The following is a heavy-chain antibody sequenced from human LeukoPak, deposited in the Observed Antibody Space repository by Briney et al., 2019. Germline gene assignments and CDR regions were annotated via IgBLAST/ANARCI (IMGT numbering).Heavy chain of an antibody. Sequence: GGSLRLSCVASGFTFSSYWMHWVRQDPRKGLVWVSRISGDGRNINYADSVRGRFTISRDNAKNTLYLQMNTLRVEDTAVYYCGREVTDTRGFDYWGQGTLVTVSS. D-gene: IGHD2-21*02. V-gene: IGHV3-74*01. CDR2: ISGDGRNI. CDR3: GREVTDTRGFDY. CDR1: GFTFSSYW. J-gene: IGHJ4*02.